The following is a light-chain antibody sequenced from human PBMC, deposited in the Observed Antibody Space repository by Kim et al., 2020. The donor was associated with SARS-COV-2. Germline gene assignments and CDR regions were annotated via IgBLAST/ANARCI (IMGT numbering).Light chain of an antibody. CDR3: QLWDSNTYV. J-gene: IGLJ1*01. CDR2: RDN. V-gene: IGLV3-9*01. Sequence: VPLGQTATISCGRKNIGGKNGHWNQQKPGQAPVLVIYRDNNRPSGIPERCSGANSGNTATLTIRRVQGGDEADYYCQLWDSNTYVFGNGTKVTVL. CDR1: NIGGKN.